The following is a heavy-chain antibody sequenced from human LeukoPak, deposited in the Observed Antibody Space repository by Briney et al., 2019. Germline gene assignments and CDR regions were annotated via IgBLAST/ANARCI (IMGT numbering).Heavy chain of an antibody. CDR2: ISVSGGST. CDR1: GFTFSSYA. CDR3: AKDLGSGGDSSGYYSYFDY. J-gene: IGHJ4*02. Sequence: GGSLRLSCAASGFTFSSYAMGWVRQAPGKGPEWVSSISVSGGSTYYADSVKGRFTISRDNSKNTLYLQMNSLRAEDTAVYYCAKDLGSGGDSSGYYSYFDYWGQGTLVTVSS. D-gene: IGHD3-22*01. V-gene: IGHV3-23*01.